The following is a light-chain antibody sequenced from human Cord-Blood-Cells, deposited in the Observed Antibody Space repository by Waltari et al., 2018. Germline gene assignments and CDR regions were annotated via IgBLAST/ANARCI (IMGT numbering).Light chain of an antibody. CDR3: SSYTSSSTYV. Sequence: QSPLPPPASVAGSPGRSITIPPTGTSSDGGGYHCVAWYQQHPGKAPKLMIYDVSNRPSGVSNRFSGSKSGNTASLTISGLQAEDEADYYCSSYTSSSTYVFGTGTKVTVL. CDR1: SSDGGGYHC. J-gene: IGLJ1*01. V-gene: IGLV2-14*01. CDR2: DVS.